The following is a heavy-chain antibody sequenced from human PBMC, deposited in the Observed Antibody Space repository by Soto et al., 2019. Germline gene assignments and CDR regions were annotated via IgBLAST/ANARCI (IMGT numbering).Heavy chain of an antibody. CDR3: ARGYGSGSYYGFHDAFDI. CDR2: MNPNSGNT. V-gene: IGHV1-8*01. J-gene: IGHJ3*02. CDR1: EYTFTDYD. Sequence: QVQLVQSGAEVKKPGASVKVSCKASEYTFTDYDINWVRQATGQGLEWMGWMNPNSGNTGYAQKFQGRVTMTRNTSISTAYMELSNLRSEATAVYYCARGYGSGSYYGFHDAFDIWGQGTMVTVSS. D-gene: IGHD3-10*01.